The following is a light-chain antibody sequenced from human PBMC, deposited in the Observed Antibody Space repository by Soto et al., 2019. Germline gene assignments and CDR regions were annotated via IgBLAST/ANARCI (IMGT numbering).Light chain of an antibody. Sequence: QALVTQEPSLTVSPGGTVTLTCGSSTGAVTSNHHPYWFQQKAGQAPRTLIYDTTNKHSWTPARFSGSLLGDKAALTLSCAQPEDEAQYYCLLSYNAARVFGGGTKLTVL. CDR3: LLSYNAARV. V-gene: IGLV7-46*01. J-gene: IGLJ2*01. CDR2: DTT. CDR1: TGAVTSNHH.